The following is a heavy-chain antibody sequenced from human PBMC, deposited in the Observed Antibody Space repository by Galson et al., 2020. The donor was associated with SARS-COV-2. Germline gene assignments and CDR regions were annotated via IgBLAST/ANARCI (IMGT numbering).Heavy chain of an antibody. V-gene: IGHV3-7*04. CDR1: GFTFSSYW. CDR2: IKQDGSEK. Sequence: QAGGSLRLSCAASGFTFSSYWMSWVRQAPGKGLEWVANIKQDGSEKKYVDSVKGRFTISRDNTKNSLSLQMNSLRVEDTAVYYCARAPASGWYRNMDYWGQGTLVTVSS. D-gene: IGHD6-19*01. J-gene: IGHJ4*02. CDR3: ARAPASGWYRNMDY.